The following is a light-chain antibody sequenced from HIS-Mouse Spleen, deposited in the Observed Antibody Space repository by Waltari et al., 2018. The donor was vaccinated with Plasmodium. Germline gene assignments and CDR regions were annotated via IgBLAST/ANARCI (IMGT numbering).Light chain of an antibody. CDR3: SSYAGSNNLV. J-gene: IGLJ2*01. CDR1: SSDVGGYNH. CDR2: EVS. V-gene: IGLV2-8*01. Sequence: QSALTQPPSASGSPGQSVTIPRTGTSSDVGGYNHVSWYQQPPGKAPKLMIYEVSKRPSGVPDRFSGSKSGNTASLTVSGLQAEDEADYYCSSYAGSNNLVFGGGTKLTVL.